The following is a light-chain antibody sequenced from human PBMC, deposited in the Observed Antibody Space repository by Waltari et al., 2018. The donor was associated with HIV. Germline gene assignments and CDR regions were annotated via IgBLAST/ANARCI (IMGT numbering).Light chain of an antibody. CDR3: CSYAGNYTLV. CDR2: DVN. J-gene: IGLJ2*01. Sequence: QSALTQPRSVSGSPGQSVTVSCPGTSSDVGGSTYVVWYQQHPGKAPKLMIYDVNKRPSGVPDRFSGSKSGNTASLTISGLQAEDEADYYCCSYAGNYTLVFGGGTKLTVL. V-gene: IGLV2-11*01. CDR1: SSDVGGSTY.